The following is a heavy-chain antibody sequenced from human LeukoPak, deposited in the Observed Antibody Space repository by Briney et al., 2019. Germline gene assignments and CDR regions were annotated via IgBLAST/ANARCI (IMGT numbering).Heavy chain of an antibody. Sequence: APVKVSCKASGYTFTSYGISWGRQAPGQGLGWVGWIRAYNGNTNYAQKLQGRVTMTTDTSTSTAYMELRSLRSDDTAVYYCARVGGDYWPYYYYYYMDVWGKGTTVTISS. J-gene: IGHJ6*03. V-gene: IGHV1-18*01. CDR1: GYTFTSYG. CDR3: ARVGGDYWPYYYYYYMDV. CDR2: IRAYNGNT. D-gene: IGHD4-17*01.